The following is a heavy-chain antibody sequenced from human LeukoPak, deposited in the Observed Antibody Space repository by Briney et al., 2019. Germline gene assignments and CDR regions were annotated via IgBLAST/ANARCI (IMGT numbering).Heavy chain of an antibody. D-gene: IGHD2-15*01. V-gene: IGHV4-31*03. J-gene: IGHJ3*02. CDR3: ARLVCSGGSCSHDWTFDI. CDR1: GGSISSGGYY. CDR2: IYYSGST. Sequence: PSQTLSLTCTVSGGSISSGGYYWSWIRQHPGKGLEWIGYIYYSGSTYYNPSLKSRVTISVDTSKNQFSLKLSSVTAADTAVYYCARLVCSGGSCSHDWTFDIWGQGTMVTVSS.